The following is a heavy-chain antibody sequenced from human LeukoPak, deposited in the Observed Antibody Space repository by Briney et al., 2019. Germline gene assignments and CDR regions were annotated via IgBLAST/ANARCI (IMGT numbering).Heavy chain of an antibody. V-gene: IGHV4-59*01. CDR3: ARGIAARPSHYGMDV. D-gene: IGHD6-6*01. Sequence: SKTLSLTCTVSGGSISSYYWSWIRQPPGKGLEWIGYIYYSGSTNYNPSLKSRVTISVDTSKNQFSLKLSSVTAADTAVYYCARGIAARPSHYGMDVWGQGTTVTVSS. CDR2: IYYSGST. J-gene: IGHJ6*02. CDR1: GGSISSYY.